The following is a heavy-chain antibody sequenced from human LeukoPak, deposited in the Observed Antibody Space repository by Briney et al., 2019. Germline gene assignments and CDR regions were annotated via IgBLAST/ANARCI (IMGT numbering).Heavy chain of an antibody. CDR3: ARGTYYYARRGAFDI. CDR2: INTNTGNP. V-gene: IGHV7-4-1*02. J-gene: IGHJ3*02. Sequence: ASVKVSCKASGYTFTSYAMNWVRQAPGQGLEWMGWINTNTGNPTYAQGFTGRFVFSLDTSGSTAYLQISSLKAEDTAVYYCARGTYYYARRGAFDIWGQGTMVTVSS. D-gene: IGHD3-10*01. CDR1: GYTFTSYA.